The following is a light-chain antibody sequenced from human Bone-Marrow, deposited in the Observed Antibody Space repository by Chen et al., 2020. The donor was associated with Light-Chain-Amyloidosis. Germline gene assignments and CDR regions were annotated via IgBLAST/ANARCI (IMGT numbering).Light chain of an antibody. CDR1: DLPTKY. Sequence: SYELTQPPSVSVSPGQTARITCSGDDLPTKYAYWYQQKPGQAPVLGIHRDTERPSGNSERFSGSSSGTTATLTISGVQAEDEDDYHCQSADSSGTYEVIFGGGTKLTVL. CDR3: QSADSSGTYEVI. J-gene: IGLJ2*01. V-gene: IGLV3-25*03. CDR2: RDT.